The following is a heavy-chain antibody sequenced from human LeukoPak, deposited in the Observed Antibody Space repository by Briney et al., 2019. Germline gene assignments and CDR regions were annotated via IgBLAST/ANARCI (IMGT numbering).Heavy chain of an antibody. CDR2: ISAYNGNT. Sequence: GASVKVSFTASGYIFTIYGISWLRQAPGQGMEWMGWISAYNGNTNYAQKLQGRVTMTTDTSTSTAYMDLRSLRSDDTAVYYCARGRLSTGTMFDPWGQGTLVTVSS. CDR1: GYIFTIYG. V-gene: IGHV1-18*01. J-gene: IGHJ5*02. CDR3: ARGRLSTGTMFDP. D-gene: IGHD1-7*01.